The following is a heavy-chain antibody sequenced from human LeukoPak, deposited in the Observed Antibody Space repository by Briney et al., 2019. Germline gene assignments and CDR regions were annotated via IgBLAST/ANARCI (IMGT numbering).Heavy chain of an antibody. V-gene: IGHV3-21*01. CDR3: ARDLVWEMYYYDSSGFDY. CDR2: IISSSSII. J-gene: IGHJ4*02. CDR1: GFTFSSYS. Sequence: GGSLRLSCAASGFTFSSYSMNWVRQAPAKRLEWVSSIISSSSIIYYDPSLKGRFTISRDNAKNSLYLQMNSLRAEDTAVYYCARDLVWEMYYYDSSGFDYWGQGTLVTVSS. D-gene: IGHD3-22*01.